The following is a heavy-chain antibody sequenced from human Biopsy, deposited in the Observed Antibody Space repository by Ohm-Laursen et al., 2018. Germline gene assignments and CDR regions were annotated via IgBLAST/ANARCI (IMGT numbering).Heavy chain of an antibody. D-gene: IGHD6-13*01. CDR3: ARVPLPGIGAAYQGRFLYGMDV. Sequence: SQTLSLTCAVYGGSFNGYFWSWIRQPPGKGLEWIGDITQSGSTNYSPSLKSRFTISVDTAKKQFSLSLRSVTAADTAVYYCARVPLPGIGAAYQGRFLYGMDVWGQGTTVSVSS. J-gene: IGHJ6*02. CDR1: GGSFNGYF. V-gene: IGHV4-34*01. CDR2: ITQSGST.